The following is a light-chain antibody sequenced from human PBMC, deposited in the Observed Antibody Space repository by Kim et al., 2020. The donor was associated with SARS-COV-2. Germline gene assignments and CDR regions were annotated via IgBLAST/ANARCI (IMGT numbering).Light chain of an antibody. J-gene: IGLJ2*01. CDR3: NSRDSSGNLYVV. V-gene: IGLV3-19*01. Sequence: SSELTQDPAVSVALGQTVRITCQGDSLRSYYASRYQQKPGQAPVLVIYGKNNRPSGIPDRFSGSSSGNTASLTITGAQAEDEAGYYCNSRDSSGNLYVVF. CDR2: GKN. CDR1: SLRSYY.